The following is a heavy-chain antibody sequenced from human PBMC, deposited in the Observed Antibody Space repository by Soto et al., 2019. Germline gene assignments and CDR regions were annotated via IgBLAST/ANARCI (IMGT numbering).Heavy chain of an antibody. CDR2: ISSSGSTI. CDR3: ARGLDAFDI. Sequence: GGSLRLSCAASGFTFSNALINWIRQAPGKGLEWVSYISSSGSTIYYADSVKGRFTISRDNAKNSLYLQMNSLRAEDTAVYYCARGLDAFDIWGQGTMVTVSS. J-gene: IGHJ3*02. CDR1: GFTFSNAL. V-gene: IGHV3-11*01.